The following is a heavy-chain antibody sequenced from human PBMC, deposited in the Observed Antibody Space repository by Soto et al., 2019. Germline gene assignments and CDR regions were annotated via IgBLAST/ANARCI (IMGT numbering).Heavy chain of an antibody. CDR2: VDYSGIT. D-gene: IGHD3-22*01. J-gene: IGHJ4*02. CDR1: GGSITRGNYN. V-gene: IGHV4-39*01. Sequence: SETLSLTCTVSGGSITRGNYNWGWIRQPPGKGLEWIGSVDYSGITHYNPSLEVRVSTSADTSRNQFSLKLNSVTAADTAVYFCARHRSYYDRSGYIDYWGPGTMVTVYS. CDR3: ARHRSYYDRSGYIDY.